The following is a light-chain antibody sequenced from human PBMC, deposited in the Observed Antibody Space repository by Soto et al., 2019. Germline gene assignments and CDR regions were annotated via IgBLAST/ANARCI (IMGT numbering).Light chain of an antibody. V-gene: IGKV1-5*01. J-gene: IGKJ2*01. CDR1: QTISTW. Sequence: DIQTTQSPSILSASVGDRVTITCLASQTISTWLAWYLQRPGKAPNLLIYDASTLERGVPSRFSGSGSGTDFTLTISSLQPDDSATYYCQQYRSYPYTFGQGTKVDIK. CDR2: DAS. CDR3: QQYRSYPYT.